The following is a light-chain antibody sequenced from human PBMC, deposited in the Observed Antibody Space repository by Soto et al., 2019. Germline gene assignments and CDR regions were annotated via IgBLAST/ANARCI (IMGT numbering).Light chain of an antibody. J-gene: IGLJ1*01. CDR3: SSYTSSSTLLYV. CDR1: SSDVGGYNY. V-gene: IGLV2-14*03. CDR2: DVS. Sequence: QSALTQPASVSGSPGQSITISCTGTSSDVGGYNYVAWYQHHPGKAPKLMLYDVSNRPSRVSNRFSGSKSGNTASLTISGLQADDEADYYCSSYTSSSTLLYVFGTGTKLTVL.